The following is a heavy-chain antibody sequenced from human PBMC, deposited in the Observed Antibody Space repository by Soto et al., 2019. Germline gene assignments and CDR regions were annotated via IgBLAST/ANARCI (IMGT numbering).Heavy chain of an antibody. J-gene: IGHJ1*01. CDR1: GGSVSSVSNY. V-gene: IGHV4-61*01. CDR2: IYYSGST. CDR3: AREDYYDSSD. Sequence: QVQLQESGPGLVKHSETLCLTCTVSGGSVSSVSNYWSWIRQPPGKGLEWIGYIYYSGSTNYNPSLKSRVTISVDTSKNQFSLKLSSVTAADTAVYYCAREDYYDSSDWGQGTLVTVSS. D-gene: IGHD3-22*01.